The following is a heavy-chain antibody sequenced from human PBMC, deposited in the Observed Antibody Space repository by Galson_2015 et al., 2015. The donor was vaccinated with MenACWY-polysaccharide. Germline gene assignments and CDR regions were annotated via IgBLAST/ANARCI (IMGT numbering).Heavy chain of an antibody. D-gene: IGHD2-8*01. V-gene: IGHV1-46*01. CDR2: VKPSGGHP. Sequence: SVKVSCKASGYTFTNYYIHWVRQAPGLGLEWMGVVKPSGGHPIQEQKFQGEVTMTSATSTSTVYLEVRSLGSDDTAIYYCARAAYCTNNCYYSYYMDVGAKGTTVPVSS. CDR1: GYTFTNYY. J-gene: IGHJ6*03. CDR3: ARAAYCTNNCYYSYYMDV.